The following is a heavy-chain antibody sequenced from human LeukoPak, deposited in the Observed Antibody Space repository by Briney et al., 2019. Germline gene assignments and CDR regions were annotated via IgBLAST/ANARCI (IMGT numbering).Heavy chain of an antibody. Sequence: RGSLRLSCAASGFTFSTYAMHWVRQAPGEGLEWVAVISYDGSNRYYTDSVKGRFTSSRDTSKNTLYLQVNSLRADDTAVYYCAREYDSSGYPFDYWGQGTLVTVSS. J-gene: IGHJ4*02. CDR2: ISYDGSNR. D-gene: IGHD3-22*01. V-gene: IGHV3-30-3*01. CDR3: AREYDSSGYPFDY. CDR1: GFTFSTYA.